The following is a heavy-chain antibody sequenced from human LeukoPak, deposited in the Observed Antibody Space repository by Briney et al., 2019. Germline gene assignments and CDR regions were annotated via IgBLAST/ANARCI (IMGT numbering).Heavy chain of an antibody. J-gene: IGHJ4*02. CDR1: GGSFSGYY. Sequence: SETLSLTCAVYGGSFSGYYWSWIRQPPGKGLEWIGEINHSGSTNYNPSLKSRVTISVDRSKNQFSLKLSSVTAADTAVYYCATGAYDLFDYWGQGTLVTVSS. CDR3: ATGAYDLFDY. V-gene: IGHV4-34*01. CDR2: INHSGST. D-gene: IGHD7-27*01.